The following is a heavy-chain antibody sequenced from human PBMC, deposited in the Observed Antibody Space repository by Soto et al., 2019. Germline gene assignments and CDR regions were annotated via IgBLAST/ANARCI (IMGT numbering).Heavy chain of an antibody. J-gene: IGHJ4*02. V-gene: IGHV4-59*08. D-gene: IGHD3-10*01. CDR3: ARQQDYYGSGSFQFDC. CDR2: IHYTGST. CDR1: GDSMSSYY. Sequence: SETLSLTCTVSGDSMSSYYWNWIRQPPGKGLEWIGLIHYTGSTNYNPSLRSRVTISVGTSNKQFSLKLSSVTAADTAVYYCARQQDYYGSGSFQFDCWGQGTLVTVSS.